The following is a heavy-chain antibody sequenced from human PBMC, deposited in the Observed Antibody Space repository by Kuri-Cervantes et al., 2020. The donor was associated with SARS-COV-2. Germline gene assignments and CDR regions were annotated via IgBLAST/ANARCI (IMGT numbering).Heavy chain of an antibody. Sequence: ASVKVSCKASGYTFTSYDINWVRQATGQGLEWMGWMNPNSGNTGYAQKFQGRVTITRDTSASTAYMELSSLRSEDTAVYYCARLREDSSSWYEYYYYGMDVWGQGTTVTVSS. J-gene: IGHJ6*02. D-gene: IGHD6-13*01. CDR3: ARLREDSSSWYEYYYYGMDV. V-gene: IGHV1-8*01. CDR1: GYTFTSYD. CDR2: MNPNSGNT.